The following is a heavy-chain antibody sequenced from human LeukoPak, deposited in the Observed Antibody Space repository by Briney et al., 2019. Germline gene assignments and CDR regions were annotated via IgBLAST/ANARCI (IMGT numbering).Heavy chain of an antibody. Sequence: PSETLSLTCAVYGGSFSGYYWSWIRQPPGKGLEWIGEINHSGSTNYNPSLKSRVTIPVDTSKNQFSLKLSSVTAADTAVYYCARVGGGYCSGGSCNFDYWGQGTLVTVSS. CDR2: INHSGST. J-gene: IGHJ4*02. CDR3: ARVGGGYCSGGSCNFDY. V-gene: IGHV4-34*01. CDR1: GGSFSGYY. D-gene: IGHD2-15*01.